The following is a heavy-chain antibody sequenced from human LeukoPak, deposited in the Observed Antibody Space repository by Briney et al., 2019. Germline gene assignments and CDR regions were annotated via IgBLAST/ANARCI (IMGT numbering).Heavy chain of an antibody. CDR1: GGSISSYY. Sequence: SETLSLTCTVFGGSISSYYWSWIRKPAGKGLEWIGRIYTSGSTNYNPSLKSRVTMSVDTSKDQFSLKLSSVTAADTAVYYCASVYCSSTSCSDAFDIWGQGTMVTVSS. D-gene: IGHD2-2*01. J-gene: IGHJ3*02. CDR3: ASVYCSSTSCSDAFDI. V-gene: IGHV4-4*07. CDR2: IYTSGST.